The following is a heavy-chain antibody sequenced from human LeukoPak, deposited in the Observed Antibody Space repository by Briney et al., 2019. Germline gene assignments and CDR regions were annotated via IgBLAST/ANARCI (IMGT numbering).Heavy chain of an antibody. V-gene: IGHV3-30*04. CDR1: GFTFSNYA. J-gene: IGHJ4*02. CDR2: ISYDGSNK. D-gene: IGHD4-17*01. CDR3: ARFNGDYYRIDY. Sequence: GGSLRLSCAASGFTFSNYAMHWVRQAPGKGLEWVAIISYDGSNKYYADSVKGRFTISRDNSKNTLYLQMNSLRAEDTALYYCARFNGDYYRIDYWSQGTLVTVSS.